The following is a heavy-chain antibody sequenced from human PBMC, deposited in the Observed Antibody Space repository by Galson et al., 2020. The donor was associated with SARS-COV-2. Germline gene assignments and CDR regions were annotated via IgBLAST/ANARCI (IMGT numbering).Heavy chain of an antibody. CDR2: INWNGGST. CDR3: ARDRSSIAVDDAFDI. D-gene: IGHD6-19*01. V-gene: IGHV3-20*01. CDR1: GFTFDDYG. Sequence: GESLKISCAASGFTFDDYGMSWVRQAPGKGLEWVSGINWNGGSTGYADSVKGRFTISRDNAKNSLYLQMNSLRAEDTALYHCARDRSSIAVDDAFDIWGQGTMVTVSS. J-gene: IGHJ3*02.